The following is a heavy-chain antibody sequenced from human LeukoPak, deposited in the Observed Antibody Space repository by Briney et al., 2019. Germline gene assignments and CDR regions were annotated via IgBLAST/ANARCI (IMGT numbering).Heavy chain of an antibody. CDR2: ISTDGYTT. D-gene: IGHD2-15*01. CDR3: VVGGSPGY. V-gene: IGHV3-23*01. CDR1: GFTFSTHA. Sequence: GGSLRLSCAASGFTFSTHAMSWVRQAPGKGLEWVSRISTDGYTTDYADFVQGRFTASRDNTKNTWSLEMNSLRAEDTAVYYCVVGGSPGYWGQGTLVTVSS. J-gene: IGHJ4*02.